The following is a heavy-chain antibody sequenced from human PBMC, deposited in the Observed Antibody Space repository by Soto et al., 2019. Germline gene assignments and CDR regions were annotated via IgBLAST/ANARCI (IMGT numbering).Heavy chain of an antibody. D-gene: IGHD2-2*02. J-gene: IGHJ5*02. CDR1: GGSISSGGYY. Sequence: PSETLSLTCTVSGGSISSGGYYWSWIRQHPGKGLEWIGYIYYSGSTYYNPSLKSRVTISVDTSKNQFSLKLSSVTAADTAVYYCAREVVPAAIGILTWFDPWGQGNLVTVSS. V-gene: IGHV4-31*03. CDR3: AREVVPAAIGILTWFDP. CDR2: IYYSGST.